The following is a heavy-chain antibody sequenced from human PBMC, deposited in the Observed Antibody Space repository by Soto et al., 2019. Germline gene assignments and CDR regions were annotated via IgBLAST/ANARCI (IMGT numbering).Heavy chain of an antibody. D-gene: IGHD3-10*01. CDR3: VRSRSGAVPDSFAY. CDR2: ISKDGSVI. CDR1: GFMFSRYA. Sequence: QVQLVEAGGGLVPPGRSLRLSCAASGFMFSRYAMHWVRQAPGKGLEWVAVISKDGSVIYYADSVKGRFTISRDKSKNMVYLQLNNLRDEDTAVFYCVRSRSGAVPDSFAYWGQGTLVTVAS. J-gene: IGHJ4*02. V-gene: IGHV3-30*04.